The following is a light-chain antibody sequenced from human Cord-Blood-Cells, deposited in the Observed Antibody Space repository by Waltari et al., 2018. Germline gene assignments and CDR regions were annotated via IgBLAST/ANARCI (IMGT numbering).Light chain of an antibody. CDR2: YDS. J-gene: IGLJ2*01. CDR3: QVWDSRSDHPV. CDR1: NIGSKS. Sequence: SYVLTQPPSVSVAPGKTARITCGGNNIGSKSVHWYQQKPGQAPVLVIYYDSDRPSGIPERFSGSNSGNTATLTISRVEAGEEADYYCQVWDSRSDHPVFGGGTKLTVL. V-gene: IGLV3-21*04.